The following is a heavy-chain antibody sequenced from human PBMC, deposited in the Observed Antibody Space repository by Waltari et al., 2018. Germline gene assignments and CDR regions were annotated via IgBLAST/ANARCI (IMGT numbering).Heavy chain of an antibody. J-gene: IGHJ6*02. V-gene: IGHV3-66*01. D-gene: IGHD6-13*01. Sequence: EEQLVESGGGSVQPGGSLTLACAASGLTISRNYRNWVRQAPGKGLEWVAVMYVGGATQYADSVKDRFSISRDNSKNTLYLQMHSLKVDDTAVYYCVRDIPRDDSSCDVWGQGTTVIVSS. CDR2: MYVGGAT. CDR1: GLTISRNY. CDR3: VRDIPRDDSSCDV.